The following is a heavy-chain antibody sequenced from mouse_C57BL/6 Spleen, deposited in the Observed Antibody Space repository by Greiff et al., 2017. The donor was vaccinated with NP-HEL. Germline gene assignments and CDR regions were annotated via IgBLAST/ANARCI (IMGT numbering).Heavy chain of an antibody. CDR3: TYGPYGGLAD. Sequence: QVQLQQPGAELVRPGSSVKLSCKASGYTFTSYWMHWVKQRPIQGLEWIGNIDPSDSETHYNQKFKDKATLTVDKSSSTAYMQLSSLTSEDSAVYYCTYGPYGGLADWGKGTLVTVSA. CDR1: GYTFTSYW. V-gene: IGHV1-52*01. J-gene: IGHJ3*01. CDR2: IDPSDSET. D-gene: IGHD1-1*01.